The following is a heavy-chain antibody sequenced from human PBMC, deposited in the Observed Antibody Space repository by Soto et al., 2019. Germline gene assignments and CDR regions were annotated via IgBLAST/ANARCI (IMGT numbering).Heavy chain of an antibody. Sequence: EVQLVESGGGVVQPGGSLRLSCAASGFTFSKYAMRWVRQAPGKGREWVSAISGSGTTTYSADSVRGRFTISRDNSNNMLYLQMNSPSPEDPALYYCVKFFVETGGSSGWRWSLDSWGQGTLVTVS. D-gene: IGHD6-25*01. CDR2: ISGSGTTT. CDR1: GFTFSKYA. J-gene: IGHJ4*02. CDR3: VKFFVETGGSSGWRWSLDS. V-gene: IGHV3-23*04.